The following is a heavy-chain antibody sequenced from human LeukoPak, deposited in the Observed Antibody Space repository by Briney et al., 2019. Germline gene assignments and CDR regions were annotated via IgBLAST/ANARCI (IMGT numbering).Heavy chain of an antibody. V-gene: IGHV3-48*03. CDR3: ARRFDI. CDR1: GFTFSSYE. CDR2: ISSSGSSI. Sequence: PGGSLRLSCAASGFTFSSYEMNWVRQAPGKGLEWVSNISSSGSSIDYADSVKGRFTISRDNAKNSLYLQMNSLRAEDTAVYYCARRFDIWGRGTMVTVSS. J-gene: IGHJ3*02.